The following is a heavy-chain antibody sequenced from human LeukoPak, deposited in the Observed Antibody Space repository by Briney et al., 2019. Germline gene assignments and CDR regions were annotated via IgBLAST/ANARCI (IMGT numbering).Heavy chain of an antibody. CDR2: ISSSSSYI. Sequence: GGSLTLSCAASGFTFSSYSMNWVRQGPGKGMEWVSSISSSSSYIYYADSVKGRFTISRDNAKNSLYLQMNSLRAEDTAVYYCARHDGDYGVKVPFDYGGQGTLVTVSS. CDR1: GFTFSSYS. CDR3: ARHDGDYGVKVPFDY. D-gene: IGHD4-17*01. J-gene: IGHJ4*02. V-gene: IGHV3-21*01.